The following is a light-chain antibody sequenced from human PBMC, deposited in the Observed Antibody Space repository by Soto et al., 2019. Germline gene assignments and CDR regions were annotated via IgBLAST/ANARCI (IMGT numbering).Light chain of an antibody. Sequence: QSVLAQPASVSGSPGQSITISCTGTSSDVGLYDYDSWFQQQHPGKAPKLLIYDVSNWPSGVSDRFSGSKSGNTASLTISGLRAEDEADYYCSSFTSSSTFVFGTGTKVTVL. CDR2: DVS. CDR1: SSDVGLYDY. V-gene: IGLV2-14*03. CDR3: SSFTSSSTFV. J-gene: IGLJ1*01.